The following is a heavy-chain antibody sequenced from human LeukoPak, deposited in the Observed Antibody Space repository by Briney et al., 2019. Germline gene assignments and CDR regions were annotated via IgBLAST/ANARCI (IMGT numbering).Heavy chain of an antibody. CDR2: INPDGSTT. J-gene: IGHJ4*02. V-gene: IGHV3-74*01. Sequence: GGSLRLSCAASGFTLSSYWMHWVRQVPGKGLVWVSRINPDGSTTTYADSVKGRFTISRDNAKNTLYLQMNSLRAEDTAVYYCARDIVGATEFDYWGQGTLVTVSS. D-gene: IGHD1-26*01. CDR3: ARDIVGATEFDY. CDR1: GFTLSSYW.